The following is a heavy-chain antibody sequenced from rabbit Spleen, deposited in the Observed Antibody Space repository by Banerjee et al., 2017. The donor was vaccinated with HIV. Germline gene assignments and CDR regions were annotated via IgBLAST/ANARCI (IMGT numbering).Heavy chain of an antibody. Sequence: QSLEESGGGLVQPEGSLALTCKASGFSFSSSDYICWVRQAPGKGLELIACIYTGSSGAWYASWAKGRFTISKTSSTTVTLQMTSLTAADTATYFCARDSSSSFSSYGMDLWGQGTLVTVS. D-gene: IGHD1-1*01. J-gene: IGHJ3*01. CDR3: ARDSSSSFSSYGMDL. V-gene: IGHV1S40*01. CDR2: IYTGSSGA. CDR1: GFSFSSSDY.